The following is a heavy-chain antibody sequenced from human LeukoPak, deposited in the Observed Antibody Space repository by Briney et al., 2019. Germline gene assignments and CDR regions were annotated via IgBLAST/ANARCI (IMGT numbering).Heavy chain of an antibody. Sequence: GGSLRLSCAASGFTVSSNYMSWVRQAPGKGLEWVSIIYSGGSTFYADSVKGRFTISRDNSKNTLYLQMNSLRAEDTAVYYCARAGIAVAGIDFDIWGQGTMVTVSS. CDR3: ARAGIAVAGIDFDI. CDR1: GFTVSSNY. J-gene: IGHJ3*02. V-gene: IGHV3-53*01. CDR2: IYSGGST. D-gene: IGHD6-19*01.